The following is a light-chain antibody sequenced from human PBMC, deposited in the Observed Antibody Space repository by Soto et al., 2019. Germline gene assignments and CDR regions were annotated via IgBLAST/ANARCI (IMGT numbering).Light chain of an antibody. V-gene: IGKV1-27*01. J-gene: IGKJ3*01. CDR3: QKYSSVPV. CDR2: AAS. CDR1: QGIRNF. Sequence: DMHMTQSPTSLSASVGDRVTITCRASQGIRNFVAWYQQKPGKAPKLLIYAASTLQSGVPSRFSGSGSGTDFNLTINSLQPEDVATYSCQKYSSVPVFGPGTKVEIK.